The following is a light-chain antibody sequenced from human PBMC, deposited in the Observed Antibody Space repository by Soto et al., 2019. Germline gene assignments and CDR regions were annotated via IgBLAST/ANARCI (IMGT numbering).Light chain of an antibody. J-gene: IGLJ3*02. CDR3: GTWDTVLGAVV. V-gene: IGLV1-51*01. CDR2: DTN. CDR1: SSNVGDYD. Sequence: QSVLTQPPSVSAAPGQKVTISCSGSSSNVGDYDVSWYRQVPGTAPKLLIYDTNERPSGIPDRFSGSKSGTSATLGITGLQTGDEADYYCGTWDTVLGAVVFGGGTKLTVL.